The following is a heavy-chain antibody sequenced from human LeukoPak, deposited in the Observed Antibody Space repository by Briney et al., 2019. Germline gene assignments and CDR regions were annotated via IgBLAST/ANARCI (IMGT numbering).Heavy chain of an antibody. CDR2: INPNSGGT. D-gene: IGHD2-15*01. CDR3: ARANCSGGSCYSPYFDF. Sequence: GASVKVSCKASGYTFTGYYIHWVRQAPGQGLEWMGWINPNSGGTDYAQKFQGRVTMTRDTSISTVYIELNRLTSDATAVYYCARANCSGGSCYSPYFDFWGQGTLVTVSS. CDR1: GYTFTGYY. J-gene: IGHJ4*02. V-gene: IGHV1-2*02.